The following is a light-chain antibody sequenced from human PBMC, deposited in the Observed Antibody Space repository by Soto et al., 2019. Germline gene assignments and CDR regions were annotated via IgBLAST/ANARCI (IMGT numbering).Light chain of an antibody. V-gene: IGLV2-14*03. CDR1: SSDIGDSNY. CDR3: SSFRSSSTSYV. CDR2: DVS. J-gene: IGLJ1*01. Sequence: QSALTQPASVSGSPGQSITISCTGTSSDIGDSNYVSWYQQHPGKAPKLVIYDVSNRPSGDSNRFSGSKSANTASLTISGLQAEDEADYYYSSFRSSSTSYVFGTVTKVTV.